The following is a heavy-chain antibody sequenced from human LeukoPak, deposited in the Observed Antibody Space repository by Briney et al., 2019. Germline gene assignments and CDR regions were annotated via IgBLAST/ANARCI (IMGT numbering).Heavy chain of an antibody. CDR3: AKDLEVAVAGPKSYSSHH. CDR2: VSGSGTRA. D-gene: IGHD6-19*01. V-gene: IGHV3-23*01. CDR1: GFTFSSYA. J-gene: IGHJ5*02. Sequence: PGGSLRLSCAASGFTFSSYAMSWVRKAPGKGLEWVAAVSGSGTRAPYPDSVKGRFSISRDNSKNTLYLQMNSLRAEDTAVYYCAKDLEVAVAGPKSYSSHHWGQGTLVSVSS.